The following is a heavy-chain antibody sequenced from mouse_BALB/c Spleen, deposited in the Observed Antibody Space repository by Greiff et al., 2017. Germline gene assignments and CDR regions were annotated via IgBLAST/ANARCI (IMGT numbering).Heavy chain of an antibody. D-gene: IGHD2-1*01. V-gene: IGHV5-6-5*01. J-gene: IGHJ3*01. CDR3: ARDGKEGFAY. CDR1: GFTFSSYA. Sequence: DVMLVESGGGLVKPGGSLKLSCAASGFTFSSYAMSWVRQTPEKRLEWVASISSGGSTYYPDSVKGRFTISRDNARNILYLQMSSLRSEDTAMYYCARDGKEGFAYWGQGTLVTVSA. CDR2: ISSGGST.